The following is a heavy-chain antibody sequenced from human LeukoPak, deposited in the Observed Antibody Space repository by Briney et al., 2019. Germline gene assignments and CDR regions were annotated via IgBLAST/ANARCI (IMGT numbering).Heavy chain of an antibody. CDR1: GFTFSSYG. CDR3: AKDFSSSWHAGIDY. CDR2: IRYDGSNK. V-gene: IGHV3-30*02. Sequence: GGSQRLSCAASGFTFSSYGMHWVRQASGKGLEWGAFIRYDGSNKYYADSVKGRFTISRDNSKNTLYLQMNSLRAEDTAVYYCAKDFSSSWHAGIDYWGQGTLVTVSS. D-gene: IGHD6-13*01. J-gene: IGHJ4*02.